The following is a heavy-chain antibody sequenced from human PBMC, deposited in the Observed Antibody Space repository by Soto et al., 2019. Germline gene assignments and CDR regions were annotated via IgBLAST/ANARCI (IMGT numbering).Heavy chain of an antibody. CDR3: ARDRSSRLTIWLHYYYGMDV. V-gene: IGHV6-1*01. CDR1: VDSVSSNSAA. J-gene: IGHJ6*02. CDR2: TYYRSKWYN. D-gene: IGHD6-13*01. Sequence: SQTPSLTCAISVDSVSSNSAAWNWIRQSPSRGLEWLGRTYYRSKWYNDYAVSVKSRITINPDTSKNQFSLQLNSVTPEDTAVYYCARDRSSRLTIWLHYYYGMDVWGQGTTVAVSS.